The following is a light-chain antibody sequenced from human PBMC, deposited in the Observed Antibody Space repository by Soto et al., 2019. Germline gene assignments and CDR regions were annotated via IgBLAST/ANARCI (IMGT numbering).Light chain of an antibody. CDR3: QQSYSTPVR. J-gene: IGKJ1*01. Sequence: DIQMTQSPSSLSASVGDIVTITCRASQSISSYLNWYQQKPGKAPKLLIYAASSLQSGVPSRFSGSGSGTDFTLTISSLQPEDFATYYCQQSYSTPVRFGQGTKVDIK. CDR1: QSISSY. CDR2: AAS. V-gene: IGKV1-39*01.